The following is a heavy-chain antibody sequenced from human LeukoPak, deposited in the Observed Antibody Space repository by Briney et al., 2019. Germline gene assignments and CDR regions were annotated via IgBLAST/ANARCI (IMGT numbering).Heavy chain of an antibody. J-gene: IGHJ3*02. CDR1: GYTFTNSY. CDR2: INPGGGNT. Sequence: ALVKVSCKASGYTFTNSYIHWVRQAPGQGLEWMGLINPGGGNTNYAQNFQGRLTMTRDTSTTTVYMELSSLRSEDTAIYYCARIRDGYNDAYDIWGQGTVVTVPS. V-gene: IGHV1-46*01. D-gene: IGHD5-24*01. CDR3: ARIRDGYNDAYDI.